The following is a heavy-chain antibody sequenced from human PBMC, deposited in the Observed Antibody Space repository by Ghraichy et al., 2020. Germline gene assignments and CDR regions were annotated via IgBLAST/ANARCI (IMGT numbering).Heavy chain of an antibody. CDR1: GGSISSYY. J-gene: IGHJ5*02. V-gene: IGHV4-59*01. D-gene: IGHD5-18*01. CDR2: IYYSGST. CDR3: AREPSVQLWSGNWFAA. Sequence: SETLSLTCTVSGGSISSYYWSWIRQPQGKELEWIGYIYYSGSTNYNPSLKSRVTISVDTSKNQFSLKLSSVTAADTAVYYCAREPSVQLWSGNWFAAWGQVSLVSYSS.